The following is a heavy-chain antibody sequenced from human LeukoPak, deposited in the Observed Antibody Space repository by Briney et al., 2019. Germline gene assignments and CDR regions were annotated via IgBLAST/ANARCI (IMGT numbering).Heavy chain of an antibody. V-gene: IGHV4-39*07. CDR2: IYYSGST. J-gene: IGHJ2*01. CDR1: GGSISSSSYY. CDR3: ARVGSSSSSWYFDL. Sequence: SETLSLTCTVSGGSISSSSYYWGWIRQPPGKGLEWIGSIYYSGSTYYNPSLKSRVTISVDTSKDQFSLKLSSVTAADTAVYYCARVGSSSSSWYFDLWGRGTLVTVSS. D-gene: IGHD6-6*01.